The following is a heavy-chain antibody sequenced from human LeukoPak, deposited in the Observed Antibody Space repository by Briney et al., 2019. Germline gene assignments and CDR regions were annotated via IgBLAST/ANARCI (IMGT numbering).Heavy chain of an antibody. CDR1: GLTVSSNY. CDR2: TYSDDST. J-gene: IGHJ3*02. CDR3: ARKNQLFNAAFDI. D-gene: IGHD2-2*01. V-gene: IGHV3-53*01. Sequence: GGSLRLSCAASGLTVSSNYMSWVRQAPGKGLEWVSITYSDDSTNYADSVKGRFTISRDNSKNTLSLQMNSLRVEDTAVYYCARKNQLFNAAFDIWGQGTVVTVSS.